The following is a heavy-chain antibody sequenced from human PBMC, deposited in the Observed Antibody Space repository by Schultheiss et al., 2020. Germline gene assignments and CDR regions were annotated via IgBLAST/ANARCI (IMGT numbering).Heavy chain of an antibody. D-gene: IGHD4-17*01. CDR2: INSDGSST. Sequence: GGSLRLSCAASGFTFSSYWMHWVRQAPGKGLVWVSRINSDGSSTSYADSVKGRFTISRDNAKNSLYLQMNSLRAEDTAVYYCARHDYGDYYDYFDYWDLGTLVTVSS. J-gene: IGHJ4*02. CDR1: GFTFSSYW. V-gene: IGHV3-74*01. CDR3: ARHDYGDYYDYFDY.